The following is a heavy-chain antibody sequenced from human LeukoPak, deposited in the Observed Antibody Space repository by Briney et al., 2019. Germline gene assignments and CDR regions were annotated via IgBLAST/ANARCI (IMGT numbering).Heavy chain of an antibody. CDR3: GRDHYGSVDY. J-gene: IGHJ4*02. CDR1: GFTFSSYV. D-gene: IGHD3-10*01. Sequence: GSLRLSCAASGFTFSSYVMSWVRQAPGRGLEWVSTSGTGGGTYYADSVKGRFTISRDNSKNTLYLQMDSLRAEDTAVYYCGRDHYGSVDYWGQGTLVTVSS. CDR2: SGTGGGT. V-gene: IGHV3-23*01.